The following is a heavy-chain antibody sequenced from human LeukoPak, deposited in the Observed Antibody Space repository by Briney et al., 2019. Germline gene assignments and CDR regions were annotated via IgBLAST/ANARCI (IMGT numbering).Heavy chain of an antibody. CDR2: ISSSGSTI. Sequence: PGGSLRLSCVASGFTFSSYEMNWVRQAPGKGLEWVSYISSSGSTIYYADSVKGRFTISRDNVKNSPYLQMNSLGAEDTAVYYCAELGITMIGGVWGKGTTVTISS. D-gene: IGHD3-10*02. CDR3: AELGITMIGGV. J-gene: IGHJ6*04. CDR1: GFTFSSYE. V-gene: IGHV3-48*03.